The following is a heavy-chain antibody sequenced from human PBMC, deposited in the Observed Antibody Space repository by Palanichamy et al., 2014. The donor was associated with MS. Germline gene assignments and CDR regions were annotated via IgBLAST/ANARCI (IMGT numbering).Heavy chain of an antibody. D-gene: IGHD3-3*01. V-gene: IGHV3-74*01. CDR3: AREVFGVPRPYYYGMDV. J-gene: IGHJ6*02. CDR2: INSDGSST. Sequence: QAPGKGLVWVSRINSDGSSTSYADSVKGRFTISRDNAKNTLYLQMNSLRAEDTAVYYCAREVFGVPRPYYYGMDVWGQGTTVTVSS.